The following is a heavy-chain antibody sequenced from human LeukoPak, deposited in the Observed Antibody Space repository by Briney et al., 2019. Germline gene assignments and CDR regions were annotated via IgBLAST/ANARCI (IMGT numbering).Heavy chain of an antibody. CDR3: ARDGTDILTGSSGLFDY. D-gene: IGHD3-9*01. V-gene: IGHV3-21*01. J-gene: IGHJ4*02. CDR2: ISSSSSYI. CDR1: GFTFSSYS. Sequence: GGSLRLSCAASGFTFSSYSMNWVCQAPGKGLEWVSSISSSSSYIYYADSVKGRFTISRDNAKNSLYLQMNSLRAEDTAVYYCARDGTDILTGSSGLFDYWGQGTLVTVSS.